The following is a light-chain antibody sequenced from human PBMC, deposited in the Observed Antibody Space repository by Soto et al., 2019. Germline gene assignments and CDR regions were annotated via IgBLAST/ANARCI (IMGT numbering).Light chain of an antibody. CDR3: IQALQTPFT. CDR1: QSLLHSNGYNY. V-gene: IGKV2-28*01. CDR2: LGS. J-gene: IGKJ3*01. Sequence: DIVMTQSPLSLPVTPGEPASISCRSSQSLLHSNGYNYLDWYLQKPGQSPQLLIYLGSNRASGVPDRFSGSGSGTEFTLKISSVEAEDVGVYYCIQALQTPFTFGPGTKVDIK.